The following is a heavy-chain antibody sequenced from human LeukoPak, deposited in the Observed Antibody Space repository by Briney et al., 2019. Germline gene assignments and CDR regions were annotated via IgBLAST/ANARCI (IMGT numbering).Heavy chain of an antibody. CDR3: TRDGGTLDY. Sequence: GGSLRLSCTGSGYTFGDYAMSWVRQSPGKGLEWVSLIRSKAFGGATEYAASVKGRFTISRDDSKSIAYLQMNSLKTEDTAMYYCTRDGGTLDYWGQGTLVTVSS. D-gene: IGHD3-16*01. V-gene: IGHV3-49*04. J-gene: IGHJ4*02. CDR2: IRSKAFGGAT. CDR1: GYTFGDYA.